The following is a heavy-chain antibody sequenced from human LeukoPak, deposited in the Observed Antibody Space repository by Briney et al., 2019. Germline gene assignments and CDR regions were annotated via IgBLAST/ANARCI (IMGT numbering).Heavy chain of an antibody. J-gene: IGHJ4*02. CDR2: INPNSGGT. CDR1: GYTFTGYY. D-gene: IGHD3-10*01. Sequence: ASVKVSCKASGYTFTGYYMHWVRQAPGQGLEWMGWINPNSGGTNYAQKFQGRVTMTRETSISTAYMELSRLRSDDTAVYYCARIYGSGSYYVDYWGQGTLVTVSS. CDR3: ARIYGSGSYYVDY. V-gene: IGHV1-2*02.